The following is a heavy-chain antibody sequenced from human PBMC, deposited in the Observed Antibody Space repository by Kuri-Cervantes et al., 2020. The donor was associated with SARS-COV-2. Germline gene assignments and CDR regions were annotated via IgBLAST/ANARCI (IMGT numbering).Heavy chain of an antibody. D-gene: IGHD2-15*01. CDR1: GFTFSNAW. J-gene: IGHJ6*02. V-gene: IGHV3-15*07. CDR3: TTVLYCSGGSCYSGLLLRDV. CDR2: IKSKTDGGTT. Sequence: ETLSLTCAASGFTFSNAWMNWVRQAPGKGLEWVGRIKSKTDGGTTDYAAPVKGRFTISRDDSKNTLYLQMNSLKTEDTAVYYYTTVLYCSGGSCYSGLLLRDVWGQGTTVTVSS.